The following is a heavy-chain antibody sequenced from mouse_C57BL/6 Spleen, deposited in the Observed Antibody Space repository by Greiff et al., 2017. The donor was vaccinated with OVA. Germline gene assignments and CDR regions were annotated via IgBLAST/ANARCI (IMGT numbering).Heavy chain of an antibody. Sequence: EVKLEESGPGLVKPSQSLSLTCSVTGYSITSGYYWNWIRQFPGNKLEWMGYISYDGSNNYNPSLKNRISITRDTSKNQFFLKLNSVTTEDTATYYCATSYYGNPFAYWGQGTLVTVSA. D-gene: IGHD2-10*01. CDR3: ATSYYGNPFAY. V-gene: IGHV3-6*01. CDR2: ISYDGSN. CDR1: GYSITSGYY. J-gene: IGHJ3*01.